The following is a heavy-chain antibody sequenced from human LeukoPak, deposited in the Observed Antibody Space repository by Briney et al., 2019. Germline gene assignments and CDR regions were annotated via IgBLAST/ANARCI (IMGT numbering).Heavy chain of an antibody. CDR3: AREGDSGWPSHFDY. Sequence: ASVKVSCKASGYTFTSYAMHWVRQAPGQRLEWMGWINAGNGNTKYSQKFQGRVTITRDTSASTAYMELSSLRSEDTAVYYCAREGDSGWPSHFDYWGQGTLVTVSS. V-gene: IGHV1-3*01. CDR1: GYTFTSYA. D-gene: IGHD6-19*01. J-gene: IGHJ4*02. CDR2: INAGNGNT.